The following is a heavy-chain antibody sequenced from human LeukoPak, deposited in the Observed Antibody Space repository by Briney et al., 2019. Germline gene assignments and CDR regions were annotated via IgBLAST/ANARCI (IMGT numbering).Heavy chain of an antibody. D-gene: IGHD2-8*01. CDR1: GGSFSGYY. J-gene: IGHJ6*02. V-gene: IGHV4-34*01. CDR2: INHSGST. Sequence: SETLSLTCAVYGGSFSGYYWSWIRQPPGKGLEWIGEINHSGSTNYNPSLKSRDTISVDTSKNQFSLKLNSVTAADTAVYYCARGAINGDDYYYGMDVWGQGTTVTVSS. CDR3: ARGAINGDDYYYGMDV.